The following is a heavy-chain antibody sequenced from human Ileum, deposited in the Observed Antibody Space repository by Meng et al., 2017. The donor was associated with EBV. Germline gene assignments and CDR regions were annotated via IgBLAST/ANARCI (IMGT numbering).Heavy chain of an antibody. D-gene: IGHD3-10*01. J-gene: IGHJ4*02. Sequence: QVQVVQCGAEVKKPGASVKVSCKASGYRFTAFGISWVRQAPGQGPEWMGWITTYNGDTKYAQKFQGRVTMTRETSTNTAYMELTSLRSDDTAVYYCARTYYGSYGFDYWGQGTLVTVSS. CDR1: GYRFTAFG. CDR2: ITTYNGDT. V-gene: IGHV1-18*01. CDR3: ARTYYGSYGFDY.